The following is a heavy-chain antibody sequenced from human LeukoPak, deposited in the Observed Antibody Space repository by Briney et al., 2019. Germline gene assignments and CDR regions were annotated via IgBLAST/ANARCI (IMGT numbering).Heavy chain of an antibody. CDR1: GFTFGSYA. Sequence: QTGGSLRLSCAASGFTFGSYAMSWVRQAPGKGLEWVSFISPSGDRTSNADSVEGRFTISRDNPRNTLYLQTNSLRDEDTAVYYCAIMHGYYDGSGYWVQWGQGTLVTVSS. D-gene: IGHD3-22*01. CDR2: ISPSGDRT. J-gene: IGHJ4*02. V-gene: IGHV3-23*01. CDR3: AIMHGYYDGSGYWVQ.